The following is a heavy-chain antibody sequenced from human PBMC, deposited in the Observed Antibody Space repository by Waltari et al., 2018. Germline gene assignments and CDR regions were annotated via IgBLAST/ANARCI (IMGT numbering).Heavy chain of an antibody. CDR2: IYYSGST. J-gene: IGHJ4*02. D-gene: IGHD3-3*01. CDR3: ASAISEWLFEQRGNYDF. CDR1: GGSVRSSNYF. V-gene: IGHV4-39*07. Sequence: QLQLQESGPGLVKPSETLSRTCTVSGGSVRSSNYFWGWIRQPPGKGLEWIGSIYYSGSTYYNPSLKSRVTTSVDTSNNQFSRKLGSVTSADTAVYYCASAISEWLFEQRGNYDFWGQGTLVTVSS.